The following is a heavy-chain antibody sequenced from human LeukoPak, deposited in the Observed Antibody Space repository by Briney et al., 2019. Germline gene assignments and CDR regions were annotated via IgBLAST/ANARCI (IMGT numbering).Heavy chain of an antibody. CDR2: TSSSGSTI. J-gene: IGHJ5*02. D-gene: IGHD6-25*01. Sequence: PGGSLRLSCAASGFTFSDYYMSWIRQAPGKGLEWVSYTSSSGSTIYYADSVKGRFTISRDNAKNSLYLQMNSLRAEDTAVYYCASPGAADEHFNWFDPWGQGTLATVSS. CDR3: ASPGAADEHFNWFDP. V-gene: IGHV3-11*01. CDR1: GFTFSDYY.